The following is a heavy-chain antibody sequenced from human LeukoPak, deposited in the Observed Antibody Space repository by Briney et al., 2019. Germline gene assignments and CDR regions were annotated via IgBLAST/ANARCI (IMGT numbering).Heavy chain of an antibody. V-gene: IGHV3-48*01. CDR1: GFTFSSYS. CDR2: ISSSSSAI. CDR3: ARDSSGYYRSSFDY. Sequence: GGSLRLSCAASGFTFSSYSMNWVRQAPGKGLEWVSYISSSSSAIYYADSVKGRFTISRDNAKNSPYLQMNSLRAEDTAVYYCARDSSGYYRSSFDYWGQGTLVTVSS. D-gene: IGHD3-22*01. J-gene: IGHJ4*02.